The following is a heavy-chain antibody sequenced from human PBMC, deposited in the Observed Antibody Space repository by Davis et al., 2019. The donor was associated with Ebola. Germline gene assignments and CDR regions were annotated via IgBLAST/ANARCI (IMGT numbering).Heavy chain of an antibody. CDR3: ARDLSYSYYYHYYGMDV. V-gene: IGHV1-2*02. D-gene: IGHD3-10*01. Sequence: ASVKVSCKASGYTFTGYYMHRVRQPPRQRLEWLGGINPLSGGTNYAAKFQGRVIMTRDKSLTTVYMERSRLRSYDTAVYHCARDLSYSYYYHYYGMDVWGQGTTVTVSS. CDR2: INPLSGGT. J-gene: IGHJ6*02. CDR1: GYTFTGYY.